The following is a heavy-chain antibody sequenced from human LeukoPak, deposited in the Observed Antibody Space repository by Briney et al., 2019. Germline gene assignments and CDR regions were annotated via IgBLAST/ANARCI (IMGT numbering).Heavy chain of an antibody. V-gene: IGHV1-46*01. CDR1: GFTFTSFG. CDR2: INPSGGST. CDR3: ARRGIAVAGLDY. D-gene: IGHD6-19*01. J-gene: IGHJ4*02. Sequence: GASVKVSCKASGFTFTSFGFSWVRQAPGQGLEWMGIINPSGGSTSYAQKFQGRVTMTRDTSTSTVYMELSSLRSEDTAVYYCARRGIAVAGLDYWGQGTLVTVSS.